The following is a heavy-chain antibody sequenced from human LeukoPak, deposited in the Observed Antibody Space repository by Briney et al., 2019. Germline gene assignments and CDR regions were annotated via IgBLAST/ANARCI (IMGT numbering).Heavy chain of an antibody. J-gene: IGHJ3*01. CDR1: GFTFSDSA. CDR3: ARDIEFST. CDR2: INFSGGNT. D-gene: IGHD3-3*02. V-gene: IGHV3-23*01. Sequence: GGSLRLSCAASGFTFSDSAMNWVSQAPGKGLEWLSLINFSGGNTYYADSMRGRFTISRDNSKDTLYLQMNSLRAEDTAIYYCARDIEFSTWGLGTMVTVSS.